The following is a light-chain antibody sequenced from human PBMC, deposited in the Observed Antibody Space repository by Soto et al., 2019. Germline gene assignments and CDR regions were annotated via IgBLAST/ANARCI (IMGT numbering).Light chain of an antibody. V-gene: IGKV3-20*01. CDR2: GAS. J-gene: IGKJ5*01. CDR3: QQYGSSPPIT. Sequence: PGERATLSCRASQSVRSSLAWYQQQPGQAPRLLIYGASSRATGIPDRFSGSGSGSDFILTISRLEPEDFAVYYCQQYGSSPPITFGQGTRLEIK. CDR1: QSVRSS.